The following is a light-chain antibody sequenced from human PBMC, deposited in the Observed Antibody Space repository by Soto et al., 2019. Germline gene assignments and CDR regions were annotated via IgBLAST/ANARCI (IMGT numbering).Light chain of an antibody. CDR3: CSYAGSNTYV. V-gene: IGLV2-14*03. Sequence: QSALTQPASVSGSPGQSITISCTGTSSDVGGYNYVSWYQQHPGKAPKLLIYDVNNRPSGVSNRFSGSKSGNTASLTISGLQAEDEADYYCCSYAGSNTYVFGTGTKLTVL. CDR2: DVN. J-gene: IGLJ1*01. CDR1: SSDVGGYNY.